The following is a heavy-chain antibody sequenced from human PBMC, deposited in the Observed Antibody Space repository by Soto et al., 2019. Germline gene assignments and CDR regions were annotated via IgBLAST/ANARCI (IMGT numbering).Heavy chain of an antibody. Sequence: ETLSLTCTVSGGSISSSSYYWGWIRQPPGKGLEWIGYIYYSGSTNYNPSLKSRVTISVDTSKNQFSLKLSSVTAADTAVYYCARGSVYDSSGYTLDYWGQGTLVTVSS. CDR1: GGSISSSSYY. J-gene: IGHJ4*02. V-gene: IGHV4-61*05. D-gene: IGHD3-22*01. CDR3: ARGSVYDSSGYTLDY. CDR2: IYYSGST.